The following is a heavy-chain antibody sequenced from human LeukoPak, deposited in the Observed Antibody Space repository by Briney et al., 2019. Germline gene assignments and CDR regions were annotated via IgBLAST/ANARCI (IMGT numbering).Heavy chain of an antibody. CDR1: GFTVSSNY. J-gene: IGHJ3*02. CDR2: IYSGGNT. Sequence: QAGGSLRLSCAASGFTVSSNYMSWVRQAPEKGLEWVSVIYSGGNTYYADSVKGRFTISRDNSKNTLYLQMNSLRAEDTAVYYCARERTFSGSYYSTDAFDIWGQGTMVTVSS. CDR3: ARERTFSGSYYSTDAFDI. V-gene: IGHV3-53*01. D-gene: IGHD1-26*01.